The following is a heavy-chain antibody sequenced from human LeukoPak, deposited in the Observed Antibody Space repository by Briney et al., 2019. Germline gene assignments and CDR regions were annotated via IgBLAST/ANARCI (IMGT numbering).Heavy chain of an antibody. CDR3: AREWNNAFDF. V-gene: IGHV6-1*01. D-gene: IGHD1-1*01. CDR1: GDSVSRNNIA. Sequence: SQTLSLTCAISGDSVSRNNIAWNWTRQSPSRGLEWLGRTYYSSKWYNDYAVSVKSRITIYPDTSKNQFSLHLNSVTPEDTAVFYCAREWNNAFDFWGQGTMVTVSS. CDR2: TYYSSKWYN. J-gene: IGHJ3*01.